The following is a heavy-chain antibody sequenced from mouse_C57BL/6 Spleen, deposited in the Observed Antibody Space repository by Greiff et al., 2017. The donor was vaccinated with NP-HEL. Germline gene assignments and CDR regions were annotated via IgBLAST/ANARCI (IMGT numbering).Heavy chain of an antibody. CDR2: IYPGDGDT. J-gene: IGHJ3*01. Sequence: QVQLQQSGPGLVKPGASVKLSCKASGYAFSSYWMNWVRQGPGKGLEWIGRIYPGDGDTNYNGKFKGKATLTADKSSSTAYMQLSRLTSEDSAVYVCAATMGTTGGFAYWGQGTLVTVSA. V-gene: IGHV1-82*01. D-gene: IGHD2-14*01. CDR1: GYAFSSYW. CDR3: AATMGTTGGFAY.